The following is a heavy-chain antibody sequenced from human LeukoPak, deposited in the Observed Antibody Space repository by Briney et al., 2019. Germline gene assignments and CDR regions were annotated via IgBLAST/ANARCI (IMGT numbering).Heavy chain of an antibody. CDR2: INHSGST. CDR3: ARDIVVPAARGGPYYYYGMDV. V-gene: IGHV4-34*01. CDR1: GGSISSYY. J-gene: IGHJ6*02. D-gene: IGHD2-2*01. Sequence: PSETLSLTCTVSGGSISSYYWSWIRQPPGKGLEWIGEINHSGSTNYNPSLKSRVTISVDTSKNQFSVKLSSVTAADTAVYYCARDIVVPAARGGPYYYYGMDVWGQGTTVTVSS.